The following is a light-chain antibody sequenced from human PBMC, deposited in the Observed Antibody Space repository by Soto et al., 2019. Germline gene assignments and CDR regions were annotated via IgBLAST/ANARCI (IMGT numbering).Light chain of an antibody. CDR1: QSVYNN. CDR3: QQRTRWPMT. CDR2: DGS. J-gene: IGKJ5*01. Sequence: MVLTLVPATLSLSAGDKATLSCGASQSVYNNLGWYQQKPGQAPRPLIYDGSKRAAGVPDRISGDGSGTDYTLTISSLEPEDFAVYYCQQRTRWPMTFGQGTRLDIK. V-gene: IGKV3-11*01.